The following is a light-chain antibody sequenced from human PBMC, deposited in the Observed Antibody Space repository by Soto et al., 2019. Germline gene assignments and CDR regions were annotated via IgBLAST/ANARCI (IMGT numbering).Light chain of an antibody. CDR3: QQYNSYSPWT. J-gene: IGKJ1*01. V-gene: IGKV1-5*01. CDR1: QSISSW. CDR2: DVS. Sequence: DIQMTQSPSTLSASVGDRVTITCRASQSISSWLAWYQQKPGKAPKLLIYDVSSLESGVPSRFSGSGSETEFTLTISSLQPDDFATYYCQQYNSYSPWTFGQGTKVDIK.